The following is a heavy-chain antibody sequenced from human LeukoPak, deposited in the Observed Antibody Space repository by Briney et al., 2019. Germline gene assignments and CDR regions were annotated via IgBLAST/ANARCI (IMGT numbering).Heavy chain of an antibody. CDR1: GYTFTGYY. D-gene: IGHD2-8*01. J-gene: IGHJ4*02. V-gene: IGHV1-2*06. CDR2: INPNSGGT. Sequence: ASVKVSCKASGYTFTGYYMHWVRQAPGQGLEWMGRINPNSGGTNCAQKFQGRVTMTRDTSISTAYMELSRLRSDDTAVYYCARADCTNGVCYRGYGVDYWGQGTLVTVSS. CDR3: ARADCTNGVCYRGYGVDY.